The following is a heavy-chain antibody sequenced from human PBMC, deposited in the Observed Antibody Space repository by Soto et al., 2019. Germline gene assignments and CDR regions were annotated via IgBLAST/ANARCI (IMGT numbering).Heavy chain of an antibody. V-gene: IGHV1-18*04. CDR2: SSGYNGNT. D-gene: IGHD3-10*01. CDR3: ARAGKYCEGTGRPYYYGMDV. CDR1: GYTFTSYG. J-gene: IGHJ6*02. Sequence: QVQLVQSGAEVKKPGASVKVSCKASGYTFTSYGVSWVRQAPGQGLEWMGWSSGYNGNTNNAQKLQGRVTMATGTSTSTGDKELRSLRSDDTAVYYCARAGKYCEGTGRPYYYGMDVWGQGITVTVSS.